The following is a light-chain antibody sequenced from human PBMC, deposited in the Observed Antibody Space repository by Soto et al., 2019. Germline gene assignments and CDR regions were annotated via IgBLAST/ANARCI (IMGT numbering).Light chain of an antibody. Sequence: QSALTQPASVSGSPGPSITISCTGTSSDIGDYNYVSWYQQYPGKVPKLVIYDVSHRPSGVSNRFSGSKSGNTASLTISGLQAEDEADYYCSSSTTTTSLVVFGGGTKVTVL. CDR3: SSSTTTTSLVV. J-gene: IGLJ3*02. CDR2: DVS. V-gene: IGLV2-14*01. CDR1: SSDIGDYNY.